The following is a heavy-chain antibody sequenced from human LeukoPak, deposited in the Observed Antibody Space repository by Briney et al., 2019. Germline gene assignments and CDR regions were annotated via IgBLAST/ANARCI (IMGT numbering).Heavy chain of an antibody. J-gene: IGHJ4*02. D-gene: IGHD1-26*01. Sequence: SETLSLTCSVSGASISGGAYYWGWIRQPPGKGLEWIGSIYYTGSTYDNPSLKSRVTISVDTSKNQFSLKLSSVTAADTAVYYCARRGGSGRAFDYWGQGALVTVSS. CDR1: GASISGGAYY. V-gene: IGHV4-39*01. CDR3: ARRGGSGRAFDY. CDR2: IYYTGST.